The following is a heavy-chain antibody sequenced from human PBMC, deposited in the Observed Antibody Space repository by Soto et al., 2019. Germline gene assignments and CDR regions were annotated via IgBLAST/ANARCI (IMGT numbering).Heavy chain of an antibody. D-gene: IGHD2-2*02. V-gene: IGHV3-43D*04. Sequence: GGSLRLSCAASGFTFDDYAMHWVRQAPGQGLEWVSLISWDGGRTYYADSVRGRVIGSRDSSNNSLYLQMSSLIVEHTALYYCAKDFCSGSTTSCYTRLDFWGQGALVTDS. J-gene: IGHJ4*02. CDR3: AKDFCSGSTTSCYTRLDF. CDR2: ISWDGGRT. CDR1: GFTFDDYA.